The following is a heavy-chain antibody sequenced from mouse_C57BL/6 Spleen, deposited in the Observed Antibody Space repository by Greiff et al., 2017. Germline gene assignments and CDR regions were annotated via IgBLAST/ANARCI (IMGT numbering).Heavy chain of an antibody. CDR1: GYSITSGYY. J-gene: IGHJ2*01. CDR3: ARDTLGSSPLDY. Sequence: EVKLMESGPGLVKPSQSLSLTCSVTGYSITSGYYWNWIRQFPGNKLEWMGYISYDGSNNYNPSLKNRISITRDTSKNQFFLKLNSVTTEDTATYYCARDTLGSSPLDYWGQGTTLTVSS. V-gene: IGHV3-6*01. CDR2: ISYDGSN. D-gene: IGHD1-1*01.